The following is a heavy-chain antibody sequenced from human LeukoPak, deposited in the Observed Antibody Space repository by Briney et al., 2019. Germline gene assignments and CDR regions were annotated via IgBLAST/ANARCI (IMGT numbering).Heavy chain of an antibody. D-gene: IGHD2-15*01. CDR3: ARGPIVVVVAATLVWFDP. CDR2: IIPILGIA. Sequence: SVKVSCKASGYTFTGYYMHWVRQAPGQGLEWMGRIIPILGIANYAQKFQGRVTITADKSTSTAYMELSSLRSEDTAVYYCARGPIVVVVAATLVWFDPWGQGTLVTVSS. CDR1: GYTFTGYY. V-gene: IGHV1-69*04. J-gene: IGHJ5*02.